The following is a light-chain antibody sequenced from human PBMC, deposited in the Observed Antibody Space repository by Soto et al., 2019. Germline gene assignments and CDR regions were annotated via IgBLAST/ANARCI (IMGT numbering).Light chain of an antibody. CDR2: GAS. CDR1: QSVSSN. J-gene: IGKJ1*01. CDR3: QQYNNWPPWT. V-gene: IGKV3-15*01. Sequence: EIVMTQTPATLSVSPGERATVSCRASQSVSSNLAWYQQKPGQAPRLLIYGASTRATGIPARFSGSGSGTEFTLTISSLYSEDFAVYYCQQYNNWPPWTFGQGTKVDIK.